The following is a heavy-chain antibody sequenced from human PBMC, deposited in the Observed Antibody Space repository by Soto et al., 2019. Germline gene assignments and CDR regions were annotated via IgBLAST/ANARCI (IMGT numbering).Heavy chain of an antibody. J-gene: IGHJ4*02. CDR1: GDSIDTICYF. V-gene: IGHV4-31*03. CDR2: IYYSGHT. Sequence: QVRLQESGSGLVKPSQTLSLTCSVSGDSIDTICYFWRWVRQRPGEGLEWIGHIYYSGHTNYNPSLKSRLTLSIDTSANQFSLRLMSVTDADTALYYCAREPEYAAIDYWGQGKLVIVSS. CDR3: AREPEYAAIDY. D-gene: IGHD2-15*01.